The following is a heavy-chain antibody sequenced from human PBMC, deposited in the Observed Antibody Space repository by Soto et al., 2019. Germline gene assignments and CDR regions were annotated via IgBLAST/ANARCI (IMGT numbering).Heavy chain of an antibody. J-gene: IGHJ4*02. Sequence: GSLRLSCAASGFTFSSYAMSWVRQAPGKGLEWVSAISGSGGSTYYADSVKGRFTISRDNSKNTLYQQMNSLRAEDTAVYYCAKCIAVTTYYFDYWGQGTLVTVSS. CDR2: ISGSGGST. V-gene: IGHV3-23*01. CDR3: AKCIAVTTYYFDY. D-gene: IGHD6-19*01. CDR1: GFTFSSYA.